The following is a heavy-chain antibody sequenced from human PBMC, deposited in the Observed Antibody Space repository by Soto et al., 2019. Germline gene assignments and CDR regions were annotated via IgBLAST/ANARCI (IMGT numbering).Heavy chain of an antibody. Sequence: GSLRLSCAPSGLTFSNYAMSWVRQAPGGGLEWVSSMSGSSSTTYYADSVRGRFTISRDRSKNTLYLQMSSLRAEDTALYYCAKNQERELPRVIDFWGQGTLVTVSS. V-gene: IGHV3-23*01. CDR3: AKNQERELPRVIDF. J-gene: IGHJ4*02. CDR1: GLTFSNYA. CDR2: MSGSSSTT. D-gene: IGHD1-7*01.